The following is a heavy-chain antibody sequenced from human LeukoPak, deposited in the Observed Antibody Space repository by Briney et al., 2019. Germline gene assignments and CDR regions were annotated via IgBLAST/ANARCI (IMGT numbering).Heavy chain of an antibody. CDR1: GYTFTRYA. CDR2: ISAYNGNT. Sequence: ASVKVSCKASGYTFTRYALHWVRQAPGQGLEWMGWISAYNGNTNYAQKLQGRVTMTTDTSTSTAYMELRSLRSDDTAVYYCARDARYSGSYLNYWGQGTLVTVSS. J-gene: IGHJ4*02. D-gene: IGHD1-26*01. CDR3: ARDARYSGSYLNY. V-gene: IGHV1-18*01.